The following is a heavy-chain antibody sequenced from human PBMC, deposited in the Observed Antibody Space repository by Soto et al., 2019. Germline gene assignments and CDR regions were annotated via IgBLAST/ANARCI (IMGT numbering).Heavy chain of an antibody. Sequence: EVQLLESGGGLVQPGGSLRLSCAVSGFTFSNYAMSWVRQAPGKGLEWVSGISGSGGRAYYADSVTGRFTISRDNSKNTLYLQINSLRAEDTAVYYCYVSIGFWGQGTLVTVSS. V-gene: IGHV3-23*01. D-gene: IGHD3-16*01. J-gene: IGHJ4*02. CDR3: YVSIGF. CDR1: GFTFSNYA. CDR2: ISGSGGRA.